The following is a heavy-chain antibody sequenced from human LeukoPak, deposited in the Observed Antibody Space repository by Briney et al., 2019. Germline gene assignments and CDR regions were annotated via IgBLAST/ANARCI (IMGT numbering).Heavy chain of an antibody. V-gene: IGHV4-39*01. CDR1: GGSISSSSYY. Sequence: SETLSLTCTVSGGSISSSSYYWGWIRQPPGKGLEWIGSIYYSGSTYYNPSLKSRVTISVDTSKNQFSLKPSSVTAADTAVYYCANSRLHYFDYWGQGTLVTVSS. CDR3: ANSRLHYFDY. J-gene: IGHJ4*02. CDR2: IYYSGST. D-gene: IGHD3-22*01.